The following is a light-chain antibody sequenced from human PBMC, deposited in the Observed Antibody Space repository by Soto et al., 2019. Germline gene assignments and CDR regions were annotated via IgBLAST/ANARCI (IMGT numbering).Light chain of an antibody. CDR3: QQYNNWPPYT. J-gene: IGKJ2*01. CDR2: GAS. CDR1: QSVNSRY. Sequence: EIVLTQSPGTLSLSPGEKVTLSCRASQSVNSRYLAWYQRKPGQAPRLLIYGASSRATGIPDRFSGSGSGTDFTLTISSLQSEDFAVYYCQQYNNWPPYTFGQGTKLEIK. V-gene: IGKV3-20*01.